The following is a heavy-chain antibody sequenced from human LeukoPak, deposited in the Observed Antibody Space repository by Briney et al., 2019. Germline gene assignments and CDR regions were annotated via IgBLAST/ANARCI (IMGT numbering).Heavy chain of an antibody. V-gene: IGHV1-69*06. J-gene: IGHJ4*02. CDR2: IIPIFGTA. CDR3: ARMGIQLTFDY. D-gene: IGHD5-18*01. CDR1: GATFTSYA. Sequence: ASVKLSFKASGATFTSYAISWVRQSPGQGLEWMGGIIPIFGTANYAQKFQGRVTITADKSTSTAYMELSSLRSEDTAVYYCARMGIQLTFDYWGQGTLVTVSS.